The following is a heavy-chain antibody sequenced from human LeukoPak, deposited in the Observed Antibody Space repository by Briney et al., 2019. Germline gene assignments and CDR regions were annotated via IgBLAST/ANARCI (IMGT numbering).Heavy chain of an antibody. CDR1: GFSLSTRGVS. Sequence: SGPTLVNPTHTLTLTCTFSGFSLSTRGVSVGWIRQPPGKALECRALIYWNDDKDYSPSLKSRLTITNITKDTSKDQVVLKMPNMDPVDTATYYCAHRLGRYGRNEFDYWGQGTLVTVSS. CDR3: AHRLGRYGRNEFDY. V-gene: IGHV2-5*01. CDR2: IYWNDDK. D-gene: IGHD1-14*01. J-gene: IGHJ4*02.